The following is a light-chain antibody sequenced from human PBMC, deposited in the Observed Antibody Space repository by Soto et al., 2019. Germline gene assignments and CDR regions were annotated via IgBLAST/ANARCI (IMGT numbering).Light chain of an antibody. J-gene: IGKJ1*01. CDR2: TAS. Sequence: EIVMTQSPATLSVSPGERATLSCRASQSVSDYLAWYQQTPVQPPRLLIYTASTRATGIPARFSGSGSGTEFTLTISSLQSEDFAVYYCQQYSNWPRTFGQGTRVEIK. CDR1: QSVSDY. CDR3: QQYSNWPRT. V-gene: IGKV3-15*01.